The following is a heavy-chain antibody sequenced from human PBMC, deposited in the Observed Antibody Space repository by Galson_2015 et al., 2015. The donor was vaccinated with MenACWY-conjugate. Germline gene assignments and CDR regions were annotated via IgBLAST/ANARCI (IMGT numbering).Heavy chain of an antibody. CDR3: ARDRALSYLPNADGTRGDAMQV. J-gene: IGHJ6*02. CDR1: DNRFTSYG. V-gene: IGHV1-18*01. Sequence: SVKVSCKASDNRFTSYGISWVRQAPGQGLEWMGWISGYNGYTNYAQNLQGRVTMTTDTSTSTAYMELRSLRSDDTATYFCARDRALSYLPNADGTRGDAMQVWGQGTAVTVSS. CDR2: ISGYNGYT. D-gene: IGHD3-10*01.